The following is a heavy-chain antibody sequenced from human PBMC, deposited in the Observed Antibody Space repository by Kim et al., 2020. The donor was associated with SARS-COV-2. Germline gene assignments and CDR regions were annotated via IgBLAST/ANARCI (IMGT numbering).Heavy chain of an antibody. D-gene: IGHD3-10*01. J-gene: IGHJ6*02. CDR2: ISSSSSYI. V-gene: IGHV3-21*04. CDR3: ARWESGGFGELLSRYYYYGMDV. CDR1: GFTFSSYS. Sequence: GGSLRLSCAASGFTFSSYSMNWVRQAPGKGLEWVSSISSSSSYIYYADSVKGRFTISRDNAKNSLYLQMNSLRAEDTAVYYCARWESGGFGELLSRYYYYGMDVWGQGTTVTVSS.